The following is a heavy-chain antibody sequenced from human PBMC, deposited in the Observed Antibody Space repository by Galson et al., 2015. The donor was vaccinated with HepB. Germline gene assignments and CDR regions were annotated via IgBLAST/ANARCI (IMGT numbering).Heavy chain of an antibody. J-gene: IGHJ4*02. CDR3: AREFRGLDYDFWSGYDSMGFDY. CDR1: GYTFTSYG. D-gene: IGHD3-3*01. Sequence: VKVSCKASGYTFTSYGISWVRQAPGQGLEWMGWISAYDGNTNYAQKLQGRVTMTTDTSTSTAYMELRSLRSDDTAVYYCAREFRGLDYDFWSGYDSMGFDYWGQGTLVTVSS. CDR2: ISAYDGNT. V-gene: IGHV1-18*01.